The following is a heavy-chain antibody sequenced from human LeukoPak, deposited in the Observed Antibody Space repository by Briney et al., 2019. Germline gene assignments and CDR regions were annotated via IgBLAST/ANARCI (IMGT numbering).Heavy chain of an antibody. Sequence: ASVKVSCKASGYTLTGYYIHWVRQAPGQGLEWMGRINSNSGGTNYAQKFQGRVTMTRDTSISTAYMGLSRLTSDDTAMYYCARDGSGLGYWGQGTLVTVSS. V-gene: IGHV1-2*06. D-gene: IGHD3-10*01. CDR1: GYTLTGYY. J-gene: IGHJ4*02. CDR2: INSNSGGT. CDR3: ARDGSGLGY.